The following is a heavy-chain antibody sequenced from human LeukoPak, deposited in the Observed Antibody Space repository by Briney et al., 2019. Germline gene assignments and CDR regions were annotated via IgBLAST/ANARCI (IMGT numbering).Heavy chain of an antibody. Sequence: GGSLRLSCAASGFTFSSYWMSWVRQAPGKGLEWVSVIYSGGSTYYADSVKGRFAISRDNSKNTLYLQMNSLRAEDTAVYYCARAPNYYGSGSYYTYYLDYWGQGTLVTVSS. CDR2: IYSGGST. J-gene: IGHJ4*02. D-gene: IGHD3-10*01. CDR3: ARAPNYYGSGSYYTYYLDY. V-gene: IGHV3-66*01. CDR1: GFTFSSYW.